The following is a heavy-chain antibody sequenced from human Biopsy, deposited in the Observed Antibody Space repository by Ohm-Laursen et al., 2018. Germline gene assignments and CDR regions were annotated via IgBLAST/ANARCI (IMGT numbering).Heavy chain of an antibody. CDR3: ARMGASRNRDDY. Sequence: TLSLTCAVYGGSFSDYYWSWIRQPPGKGLEWIGEINHRGSANHNPSLRSRVTMSVDTSKNQFSLKLTSVTAADTAVYYCARMGASRNRDDYWGQGTLVIVSS. D-gene: IGHD3-16*01. CDR1: GGSFSDYY. V-gene: IGHV4-34*01. CDR2: INHRGSA. J-gene: IGHJ4*02.